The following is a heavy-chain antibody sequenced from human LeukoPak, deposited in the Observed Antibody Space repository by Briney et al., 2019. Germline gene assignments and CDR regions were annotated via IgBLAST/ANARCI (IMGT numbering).Heavy chain of an antibody. J-gene: IGHJ4*02. Sequence: ASVKVSCKASGYTFTGYYVHWVRQAPGQGLEWMGWINPNSGGTNYAQKFQGRVTMTRDTSISTAYMGLSRLRSDDTAVYYCARDASSGWYWDYWGQGTLVTVSS. CDR1: GYTFTGYY. CDR3: ARDASSGWYWDY. D-gene: IGHD6-19*01. CDR2: INPNSGGT. V-gene: IGHV1-2*02.